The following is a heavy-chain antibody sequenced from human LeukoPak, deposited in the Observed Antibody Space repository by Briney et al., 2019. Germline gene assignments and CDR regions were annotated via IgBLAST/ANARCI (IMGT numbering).Heavy chain of an antibody. CDR2: IYYSGST. CDR1: GGSISSYY. V-gene: IGHV4-59*08. J-gene: IGHJ3*02. CDR3: ARPSTYYYDSSGHGAFDI. D-gene: IGHD3-22*01. Sequence: SETLSLTCTVSGGSISSYYWGWIRQPPGKGLEWIGYIYYSGSTNYNPSLKSRVTISVDTSKNQFSLKLSSVTAADTAVYYCARPSTYYYDSSGHGAFDIWGQGTMVTASS.